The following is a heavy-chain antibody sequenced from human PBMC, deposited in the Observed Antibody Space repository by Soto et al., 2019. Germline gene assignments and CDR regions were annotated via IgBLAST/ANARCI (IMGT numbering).Heavy chain of an antibody. CDR3: ARVLYYGSGSYSPYGMEV. CDR1: GVSFNNNG. D-gene: IGHD3-10*01. J-gene: IGHJ6*02. CDR2: VSPPFRTS. Sequence: QVQLVQSGAEVKKPGSSVKVSCKTSGVSFNNNGIGWVRQAPGHGLEWMGGVSPPFRTSNYARKFQGRISITADASTGTVNMQLSSLTSEDTAPYYCARVLYYGSGSYSPYGMEVWGQGTTVTVSS. V-gene: IGHV1-69*01.